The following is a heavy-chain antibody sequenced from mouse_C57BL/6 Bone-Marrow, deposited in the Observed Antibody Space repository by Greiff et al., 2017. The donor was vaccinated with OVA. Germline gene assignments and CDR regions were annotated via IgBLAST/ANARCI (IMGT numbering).Heavy chain of an antibody. Sequence: QVQLKESGPGLVQPSQSLSITCTVSGFSLTSYGVHWVRQSPGKGLEWLGVIWSGGSTDYNAAFISRLSISKDNSKSQVFFKMNSLQADDTAIDYCAHRGIYDGYYFDYWGQGTTLTVSS. D-gene: IGHD2-3*01. CDR2: IWSGGST. CDR3: AHRGIYDGYYFDY. V-gene: IGHV2-2*01. CDR1: GFSLTSYG. J-gene: IGHJ2*01.